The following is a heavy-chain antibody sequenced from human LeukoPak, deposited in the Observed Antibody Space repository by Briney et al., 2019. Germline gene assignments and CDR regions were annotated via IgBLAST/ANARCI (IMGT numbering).Heavy chain of an antibody. V-gene: IGHV1-2*02. CDR3: VRSWSHSFDP. CDR1: GYTFTGYY. J-gene: IGHJ5*02. Sequence: ASVKVSCKASGYTFTGYYMHWVRQAPGQGLEWMGWIKPDSGGTNYAQKFLGRVTVTRDTSISTAYMELTRLRSDDTAVYYCVRSWSHSFDPWGPGTLVTVSS. CDR2: IKPDSGGT.